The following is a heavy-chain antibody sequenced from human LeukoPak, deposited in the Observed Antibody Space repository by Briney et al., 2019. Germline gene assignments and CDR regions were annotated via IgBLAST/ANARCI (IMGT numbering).Heavy chain of an antibody. V-gene: IGHV4-39*07. CDR3: ARGLKKWFWSGYYFYYYYMDV. D-gene: IGHD3-3*01. CDR2: IFYSGST. CDR1: GGSISTSNYY. Sequence: PSETLSLTCTVSGGSISTSNYYWGWIRQPPGKGLEWIGNIFYSGSTYYSPSLKSRVTISLDTSRNQFSLKLSSVTAADTAVYYCARGLKKWFWSGYYFYYYYMDVWGKGTTVTVSS. J-gene: IGHJ6*03.